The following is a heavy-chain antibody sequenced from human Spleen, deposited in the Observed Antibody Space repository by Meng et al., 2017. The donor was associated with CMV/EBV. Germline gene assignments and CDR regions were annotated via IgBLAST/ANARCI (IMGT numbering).Heavy chain of an antibody. J-gene: IGHJ4*02. CDR3: ATFTRYYDILTGSGYFEN. V-gene: IGHV4-59*01. CDR1: SIRNYS. D-gene: IGHD3-9*01. CDR2: FSPNGNT. Sequence: SIRNYSLSWIRQSPGKTLEYIGYFSPNGNTNYNPSLNSRVAVSVDASKNYFSLTLGSVTAADTAVYYCATFTRYYDILTGSGYFENWGQGTLVTVSS.